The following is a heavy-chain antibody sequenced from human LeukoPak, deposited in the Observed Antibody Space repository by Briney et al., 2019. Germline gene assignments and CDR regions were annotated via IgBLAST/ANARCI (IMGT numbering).Heavy chain of an antibody. Sequence: SETLSLTCTVSGGSISSSSYYWSWIRQPPGKGLEWIGYIYYSGSTNYNPSLKSRATISVDTSKNQFSLKLSSVTAADTAVYYCARGGRQLWWMNWFDPWGQGTLVTVSS. V-gene: IGHV4-61*01. J-gene: IGHJ5*02. CDR3: ARGGRQLWWMNWFDP. CDR2: IYYSGST. CDR1: GGSISSSSYY. D-gene: IGHD5-18*01.